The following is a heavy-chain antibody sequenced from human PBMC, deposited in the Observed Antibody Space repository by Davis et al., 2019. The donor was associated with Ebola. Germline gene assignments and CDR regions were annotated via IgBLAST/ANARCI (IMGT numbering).Heavy chain of an antibody. CDR3: ARGRGYNWFDP. V-gene: IGHV4-34*01. Sequence: MPGGSLRLSCAVYGGSFSGYYWNWIRQPPGKGLEWIGEINHSGSTNYNPSLKSRVTISVDTSKNQFSLKLSSVTAADPAVYYCARGRGYNWFDPGGQGTLVTVSS. D-gene: IGHD3-10*01. CDR2: INHSGST. CDR1: GGSFSGYY. J-gene: IGHJ5*02.